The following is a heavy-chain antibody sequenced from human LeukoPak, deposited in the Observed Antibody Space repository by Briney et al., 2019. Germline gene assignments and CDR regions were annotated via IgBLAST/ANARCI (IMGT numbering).Heavy chain of an antibody. Sequence: GGSLRLSCAASGFTFSSYSMNWVRQAPGKGLEWVSSISSSSSYIYYADSVKGRFTISRDNAKNSLYLQMNSLRAEDTAVYYCSRVRLRSGAFDIWGQGTMVTVSS. CDR1: GFTFSSYS. J-gene: IGHJ3*02. CDR2: ISSSSSYI. CDR3: SRVRLRSGAFDI. D-gene: IGHD4-17*01. V-gene: IGHV3-21*01.